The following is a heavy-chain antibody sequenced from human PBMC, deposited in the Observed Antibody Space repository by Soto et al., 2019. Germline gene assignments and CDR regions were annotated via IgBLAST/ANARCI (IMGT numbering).Heavy chain of an antibody. Sequence: ASVKVSCKVSGYTLTELSMHWVRQAPGKGLEWMGGFDPEDGETIYAQKFQGRVTMTEDTSTDTAYMELSSLRSEDTAVYYVARQAERGYNYGFWGKGTLVTVAS. J-gene: IGHJ4*02. CDR2: FDPEDGET. CDR3: ARQAERGYNYGF. CDR1: GYTLTELS. V-gene: IGHV1-24*01. D-gene: IGHD5-12*01.